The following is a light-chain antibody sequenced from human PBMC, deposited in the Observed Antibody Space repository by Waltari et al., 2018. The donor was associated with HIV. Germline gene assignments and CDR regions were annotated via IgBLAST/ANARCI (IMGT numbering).Light chain of an antibody. CDR1: SPNIGSNY. V-gene: IGLV1-47*01. CDR2: WSN. Sequence: QTVLTQPPSASGTPGQRVTISCSGSSPNIGSNYVYWSQQLPGTAPKLLIYWSNQRPTGVPGRFPGSKSGTSASLAISELRSEDEADYYCAAWDDSLSGHVVFGRGTKLTGL. J-gene: IGLJ2*01. CDR3: AAWDDSLSGHVV.